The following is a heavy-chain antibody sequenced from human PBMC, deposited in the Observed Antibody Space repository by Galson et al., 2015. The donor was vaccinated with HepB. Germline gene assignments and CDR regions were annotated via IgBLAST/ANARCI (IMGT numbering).Heavy chain of an antibody. V-gene: IGHV1-69*02. CDR1: GGTFSSYT. J-gene: IGHJ4*02. CDR2: IIPILGIA. D-gene: IGHD3-22*01. CDR3: ASSLAYYYDSSGYYGY. Sequence: SVKVSCKASGGTFSSYTISWVRQAPGQGLEWMGRIIPILGIANYAQKFQGRVTITADKSTSTAYMELSSLRSEDTAVYYCASSLAYYYDSSGYYGYWGQGTLVTVSS.